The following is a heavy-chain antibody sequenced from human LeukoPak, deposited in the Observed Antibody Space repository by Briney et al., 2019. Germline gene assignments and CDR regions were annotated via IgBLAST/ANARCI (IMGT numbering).Heavy chain of an antibody. CDR3: AREADGAHNWYLDL. CDR2: ILNDGSAT. D-gene: IGHD4/OR15-4a*01. CDR1: GFTFSDYW. V-gene: IGHV3-74*01. J-gene: IGHJ2*01. Sequence: PGQSLILSCAASGFTFSDYWMHCVRQVPGEGLVWDARILNDGSATTYADFVNGLFTISRDNAKNTLYLQMNSLRVEDTAVYYCAREADGAHNWYLDLWGRGTLVPVSS.